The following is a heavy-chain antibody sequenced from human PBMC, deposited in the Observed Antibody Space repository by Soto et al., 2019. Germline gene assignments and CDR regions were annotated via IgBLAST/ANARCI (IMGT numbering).Heavy chain of an antibody. CDR3: AAYDFWSGSGWFDP. CDR2: IYYSGST. D-gene: IGHD3-3*01. V-gene: IGHV4-39*01. Sequence: SETLSLTCTVSGGSISSSSYYWGWIRQPPGKGLEWIGSIYYSGSTYYNPSLKSRVTISVDTSKNQFSLKLSSVTAADTAVYYCAAYDFWSGSGWFDPWGQGTLVTVSS. CDR1: GGSISSSSYY. J-gene: IGHJ5*02.